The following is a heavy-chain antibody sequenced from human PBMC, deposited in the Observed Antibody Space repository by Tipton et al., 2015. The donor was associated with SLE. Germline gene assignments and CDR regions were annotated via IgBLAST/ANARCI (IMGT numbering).Heavy chain of an antibody. CDR3: ARELEYYYGSGSYSYWYFDL. CDR1: GGSISSYY. V-gene: IGHV4-59*01. Sequence: TLSLTCTVSGGSISSYYWSWIRQPPGKGLEWIGYIYYSGSTNYNPSLKSRVTISVDTSKNQFSLKLNSVTAADTAVYYCARELEYYYGSGSYSYWYFDLWGRGTLVTGSS. D-gene: IGHD3-10*01. J-gene: IGHJ2*01. CDR2: IYYSGST.